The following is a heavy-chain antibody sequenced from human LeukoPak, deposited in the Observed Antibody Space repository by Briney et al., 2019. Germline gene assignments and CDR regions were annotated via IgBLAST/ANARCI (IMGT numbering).Heavy chain of an antibody. V-gene: IGHV4-61*01. Sequence: PSQTLSLTCTVSGGSISSGSYYWSWIRQPPGKGLEWIGYIYYSGSTNYNPSLKSRVTISVDTSKNQFSLKLSSVTAADTAVYYCARWGYSGSYHLDYWGQGTLVTVSS. CDR3: ARWGYSGSYHLDY. CDR2: IYYSGST. J-gene: IGHJ4*02. D-gene: IGHD1-26*01. CDR1: GGSISSGSYY.